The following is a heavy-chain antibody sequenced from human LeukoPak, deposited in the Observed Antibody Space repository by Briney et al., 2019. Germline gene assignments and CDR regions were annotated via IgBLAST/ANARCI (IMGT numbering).Heavy chain of an antibody. CDR1: GFTVSSNY. D-gene: IGHD2-2*01. CDR2: IYSGGST. J-gene: IGHJ4*02. Sequence: PGGSLRLSCAASGFTVSSNYMSWVRQAPGKGLEWVSVIYSGGSTYYADSVKGRFTISRDNSKNTLYLQMNSLRAGDTAVYYCARAVGYCSSTSCYQSEYYFDYWGQGTLVTVSS. V-gene: IGHV3-53*01. CDR3: ARAVGYCSSTSCYQSEYYFDY.